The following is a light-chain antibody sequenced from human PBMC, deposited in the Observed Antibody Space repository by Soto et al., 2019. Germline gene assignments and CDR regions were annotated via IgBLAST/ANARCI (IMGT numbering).Light chain of an antibody. J-gene: IGKJ5*01. Sequence: AIQLTQSPSSLSASVGDRVTITCLASQGISSALAWYQQKPGKAPKLLIYDASSLESGVPSRFSGSGSGTDFTLTISSLQPEDFATYYCQQFNSYPWTFGQGTRLEIK. V-gene: IGKV1-13*02. CDR2: DAS. CDR1: QGISSA. CDR3: QQFNSYPWT.